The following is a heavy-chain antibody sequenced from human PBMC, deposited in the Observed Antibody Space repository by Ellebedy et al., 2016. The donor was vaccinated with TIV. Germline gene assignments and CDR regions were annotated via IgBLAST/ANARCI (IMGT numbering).Heavy chain of an antibody. CDR3: ARAFYGEGPLYYYYYMDV. D-gene: IGHD4-17*01. CDR2: INPNSGGT. J-gene: IGHJ6*03. CDR1: GYTFTGYY. Sequence: ASVKVSXKASGYTFTGYYMHWVRQAPGQGLEWMGWINPNSGGTNYAQKFQGRVTMTRDTSISTAYMELSRLRSDDTAVYYCARAFYGEGPLYYYYYMDVWGKGTTVTVSS. V-gene: IGHV1-2*02.